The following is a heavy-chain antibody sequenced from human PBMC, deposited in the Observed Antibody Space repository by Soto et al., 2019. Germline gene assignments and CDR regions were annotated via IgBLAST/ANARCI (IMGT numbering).Heavy chain of an antibody. J-gene: IGHJ6*02. CDR3: TSLPFLARSGGMDV. D-gene: IGHD6-6*01. V-gene: IGHV4-4*02. Sequence: QVQLQDSGPGLVKPSGTLSLTCAVSGGSISTNNWWRWVRLAPGKGLEWIGENYQGGGPNYNPSLNIRASMSLVKSKNHFSLDLSSVTAADTALYYCTSLPFLARSGGMDVWGQGTTVTVSS. CDR2: NYQGGGP. CDR1: GGSISTNNW.